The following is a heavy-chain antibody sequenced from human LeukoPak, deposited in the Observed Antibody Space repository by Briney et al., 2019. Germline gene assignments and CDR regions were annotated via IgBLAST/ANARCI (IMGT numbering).Heavy chain of an antibody. CDR2: ISYDGSNK. CDR1: GFTFSSYA. J-gene: IGHJ6*02. D-gene: IGHD5-12*01. CDR3: AKDQLRLTYYYYGMDV. Sequence: GGSLRLSCAASGFTFSSYAMHWVRQAPGKGLEWVAVISYDGSNKYYADSVKGRFTISRDNSKNTLYLQMNSLRAEDTAVYYCAKDQLRLTYYYYGMDVWGQGTTVTVSS. V-gene: IGHV3-30-3*01.